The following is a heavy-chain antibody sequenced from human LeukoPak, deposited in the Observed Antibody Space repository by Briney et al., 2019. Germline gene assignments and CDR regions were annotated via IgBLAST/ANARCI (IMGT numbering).Heavy chain of an antibody. V-gene: IGHV3-21*01. CDR3: ARDRNSGYSGYAFDC. CDR1: GFTFSSYS. J-gene: IGHJ4*02. Sequence: KPGGSLRLTCAASGFTFSSYSMNWVRQAPGKGLEWVSSISTSSSYIYYADSVKGRFTISRDNAKNSLYLQMNSLRAEDTAVYYCARDRNSGYSGYAFDCWGQGTLVTVSS. D-gene: IGHD5-12*01. CDR2: ISTSSSYI.